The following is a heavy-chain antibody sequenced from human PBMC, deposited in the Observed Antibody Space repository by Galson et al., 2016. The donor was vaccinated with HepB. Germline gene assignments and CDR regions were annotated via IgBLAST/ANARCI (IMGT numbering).Heavy chain of an antibody. D-gene: IGHD3-3*01. Sequence: SLRLSCAASGFPFDDYAMHWVRQVPGKGLEWVSGIGWHSGTIGYADSVKGRFTISRDNAKNSLYLQMSSLKAEDTALYYCAKGRRNTIFGVVVSGWGSNFYSWGQGILVTVSS. CDR1: GFPFDDYA. CDR2: IGWHSGTI. CDR3: AKGRRNTIFGVVVSGWGSNFYS. V-gene: IGHV3-9*01. J-gene: IGHJ4*02.